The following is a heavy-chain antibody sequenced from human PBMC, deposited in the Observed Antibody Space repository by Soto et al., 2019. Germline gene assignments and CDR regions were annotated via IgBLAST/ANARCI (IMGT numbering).Heavy chain of an antibody. J-gene: IGHJ4*02. Sequence: QITLKESGPTLVKPTETLTLTCTFSGFSLSTPGVGVGWIRQPPGKTLEWLALIFWDDDKRYSPSLKSRVTVTKDTSKNQVVLTMTNMYPVDTATYCCARRPYLAAYSFDSWGQGTLVTVSS. CDR3: ARRPYLAAYSFDS. CDR1: GFSLSTPGVG. D-gene: IGHD3-16*01. CDR2: IFWDDDK. V-gene: IGHV2-5*02.